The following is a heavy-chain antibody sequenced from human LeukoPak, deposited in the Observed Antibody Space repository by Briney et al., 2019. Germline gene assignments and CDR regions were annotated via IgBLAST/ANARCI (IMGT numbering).Heavy chain of an antibody. D-gene: IGHD3/OR15-3a*01. CDR1: GGSISSYY. CDR2: IYYSGST. Sequence: PSETLSLTCTVSGGSISSYYWGWIRQPPGKGLEWIGYIYYSGSTNYNPSLKSRVTISVDTSKNQFSLKLSSVTAADTAVYYCARDDLSRAYGMDVWGQGTTVTVSS. CDR3: ARDDLSRAYGMDV. V-gene: IGHV4-59*01. J-gene: IGHJ6*02.